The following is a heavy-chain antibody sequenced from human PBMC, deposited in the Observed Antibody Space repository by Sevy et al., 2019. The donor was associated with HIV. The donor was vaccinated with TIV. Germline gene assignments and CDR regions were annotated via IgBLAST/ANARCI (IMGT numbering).Heavy chain of an antibody. Sequence: GGSLRLSCAASGFTFSSYWMSWVRQAPGKGLEWVANIKQDGSEKYYVDSVKGRFTISRDNAKNSLYLQMNSLRAEDTAVYYCARDRIHYYGSGSYYYYDYGMDVWGQGTTVTVSS. J-gene: IGHJ6*02. V-gene: IGHV3-7*01. CDR1: GFTFSSYW. CDR3: ARDRIHYYGSGSYYYYDYGMDV. D-gene: IGHD3-10*01. CDR2: IKQDGSEK.